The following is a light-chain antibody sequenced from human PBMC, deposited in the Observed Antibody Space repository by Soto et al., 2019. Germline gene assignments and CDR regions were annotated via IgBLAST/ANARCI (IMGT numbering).Light chain of an antibody. Sequence: QSALTQPPSASGSPGQSVTISCTGTSSDVGNYNYVSWYQQHPGKAPHLLIYEVTKRPSGVPDRFSGSKSGNTASLTVSGLQAEDEADYYCVSYGGRDNLAVGGGTKLTVL. J-gene: IGLJ2*01. CDR2: EVT. V-gene: IGLV2-8*01. CDR3: VSYGGRDNLA. CDR1: SSDVGNYNY.